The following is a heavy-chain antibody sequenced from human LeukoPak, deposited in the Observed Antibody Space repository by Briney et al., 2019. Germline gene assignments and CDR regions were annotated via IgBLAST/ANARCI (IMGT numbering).Heavy chain of an antibody. Sequence: GGSLRLSCAASGFTFSSYAMHWVRQAPGKGLEWVAVISYAGSNKYYADSVKGRFTISRDNSKNTLYLQMNSLRAEDTAVYYCARDQEMATTGPLFYFDYWGQGALVTVSS. V-gene: IGHV3-30*01. CDR2: ISYAGSNK. D-gene: IGHD5-24*01. CDR3: ARDQEMATTGPLFYFDY. J-gene: IGHJ4*02. CDR1: GFTFSSYA.